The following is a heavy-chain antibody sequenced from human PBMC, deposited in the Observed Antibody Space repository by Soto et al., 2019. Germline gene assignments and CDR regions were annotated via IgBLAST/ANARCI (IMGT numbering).Heavy chain of an antibody. J-gene: IGHJ2*01. D-gene: IGHD2-21*02. V-gene: IGHV3-73*01. Sequence: GGSLRLSCAASGFTFSGSAMHWVRQASGKGLEWVGRIRSKANSYATAYAASVKGRFTISRDDSKNTAYLQMNSLKTEDTAVYYCTRHSNCGGDCDYWYFDLWGRGTLVTVSS. CDR3: TRHSNCGGDCDYWYFDL. CDR1: GFTFSGSA. CDR2: IRSKANSYAT.